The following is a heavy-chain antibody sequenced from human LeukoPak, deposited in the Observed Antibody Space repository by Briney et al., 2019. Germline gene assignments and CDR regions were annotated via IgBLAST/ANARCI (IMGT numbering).Heavy chain of an antibody. CDR2: IYDNESA. J-gene: IGHJ6*03. V-gene: IGHV4-59*11. Sequence: SETLSLTCTVSGVSINGHYWSWIRQPPGKGLEWIGFIYDNESANYKSPLESRVTMTVDTSKNQVSLKLNSVTAADTAVYYCARVLQNYYHLDVWGEGTTVTVSS. CDR3: ARVLQNYYHLDV. D-gene: IGHD3-3*01. CDR1: GVSINGHY.